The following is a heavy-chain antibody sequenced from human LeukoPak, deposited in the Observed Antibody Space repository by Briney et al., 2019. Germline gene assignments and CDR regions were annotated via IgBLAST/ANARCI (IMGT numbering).Heavy chain of an antibody. J-gene: IGHJ6*02. CDR3: ARDKRIAAAGTRYYYYGMDV. V-gene: IGHV1-18*01. CDR1: GYTFINYA. Sequence: GASVKVSCKASGYTFINYAISWVRQAPGQGLEWMGWISAYNGNTNYAQKLQGRVTMATDTSTSTAYMELRSLRSGDTAVYYCARDKRIAAAGTRYYYYGMDVWGQGTTVTVSS. CDR2: ISAYNGNT. D-gene: IGHD6-13*01.